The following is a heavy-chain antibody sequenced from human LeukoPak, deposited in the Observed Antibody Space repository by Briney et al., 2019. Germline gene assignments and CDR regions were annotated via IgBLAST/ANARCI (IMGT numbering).Heavy chain of an antibody. Sequence: SVKVSCKASGGTFISYAISWVRQAPGQGLEWMGGIIPIFGTANYAQKFQGRVTITADESTSTAYMELSSLRSEDTAVYYCAGQLGSDFRNWFDPWGQGTLVTVSS. CDR3: AGQLGSDFRNWFDP. CDR2: IIPIFGTA. CDR1: GGTFISYA. D-gene: IGHD6-6*01. J-gene: IGHJ5*02. V-gene: IGHV1-69*13.